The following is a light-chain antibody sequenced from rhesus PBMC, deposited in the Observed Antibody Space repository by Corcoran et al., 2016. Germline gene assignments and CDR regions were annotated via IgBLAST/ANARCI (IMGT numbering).Light chain of an antibody. Sequence: DVQMSQSPSSLSASVGDKVTITCRASQGITNALAWYPQKPGKAPKLLMFPESRLGSGVPSRFSGSRSGTDFTLTIGSLQPEDFGTYYCQQGYSSPLTFGGGTKVDLK. CDR3: QQGYSSPLT. V-gene: IGKV1-33*02. J-gene: IGKJ4*01. CDR1: QGITNA. CDR2: PES.